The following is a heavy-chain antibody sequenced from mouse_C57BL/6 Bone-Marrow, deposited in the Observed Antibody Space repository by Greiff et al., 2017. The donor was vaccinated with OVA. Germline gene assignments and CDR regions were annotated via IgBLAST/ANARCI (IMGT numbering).Heavy chain of an antibody. V-gene: IGHV1-55*01. CDR1: GYTLTSYW. D-gene: IGHD1-1*01. CDR2: IYPGSGST. J-gene: IGHJ1*03. Sequence: VQLQQPGAELVKPGASVKMSCKTSGYTLTSYWITWVKQRPGQGLEWIGDIYPGSGSTNYNEKFKSKATLTVDTSSSTAYMQLSSLTSEDSAVYYCARYGSSPQWYFDVWGTGTTVTVSS. CDR3: ARYGSSPQWYFDV.